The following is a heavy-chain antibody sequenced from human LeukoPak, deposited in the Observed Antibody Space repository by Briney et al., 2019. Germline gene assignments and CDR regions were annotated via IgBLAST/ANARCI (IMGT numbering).Heavy chain of an antibody. CDR1: GFTFSSYG. J-gene: IGHJ6*02. Sequence: GGSLRLSCAASGFTFSSYGMHWVRQAPGKGLEWVAVISYDGSNKYYADSVKGRFTISRDNSKNTLYLQMNSLRAEDTAVYYCARDLINYYYGMDVWGQGTTVTVSS. CDR2: ISYDGSNK. CDR3: ARDLINYYYGMDV. V-gene: IGHV3-30*03.